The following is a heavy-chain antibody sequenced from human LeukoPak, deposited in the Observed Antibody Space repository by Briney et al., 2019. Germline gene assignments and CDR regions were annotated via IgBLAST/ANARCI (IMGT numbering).Heavy chain of an antibody. V-gene: IGHV4-34*01. CDR2: INHSGST. CDR3: ARGQGEDSSGYYPYYFDY. CDR1: GFTFSSYA. Sequence: GSLRLSCAASGFTFSSYAMSWVRQPPGKGLEWIGEINHSGSTNYNPSLKSRVTISVDTSKNQFSLKLSSVTAADTAVYYCARGQGEDSSGYYPYYFDYWGQGTLVTVSS. J-gene: IGHJ4*02. D-gene: IGHD3-22*01.